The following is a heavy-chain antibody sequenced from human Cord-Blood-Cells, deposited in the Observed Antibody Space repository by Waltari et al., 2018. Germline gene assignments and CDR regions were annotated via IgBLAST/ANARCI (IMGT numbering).Heavy chain of an antibody. J-gene: IGHJ6*02. CDR3: ARDRNSYYYYYYGMDV. D-gene: IGHD1-1*01. CDR2: IYHSGST. CDR1: GYSISSGYY. Sequence: QVQLQESGPGLATPSETLSLTCTVSGYSISSGYYWDWTRQPPGKGLVWIGSIYHSGSTYYNPSLKSRVTISVDTSKNQFSLKLSSVTAADTAVYYCARDRNSYYYYYYGMDVWGQGTTVTVSS. V-gene: IGHV4-38-2*02.